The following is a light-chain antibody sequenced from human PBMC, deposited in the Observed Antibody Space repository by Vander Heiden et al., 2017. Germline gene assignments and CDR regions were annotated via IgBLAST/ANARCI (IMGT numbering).Light chain of an antibody. CDR3: CSYAGTVV. CDR2: EVT. Sequence: QSALTQPASVSGSPGQSITISCTGTSSDIGSYNLVSWYQQYAGKAPKLMIYEVTKRPSGVSNRFSGSKSGNTASLTISGLQAEDEADYYCCSYAGTVVFGGGTKLTVL. CDR1: SSDIGSYNL. V-gene: IGLV2-23*02. J-gene: IGLJ2*01.